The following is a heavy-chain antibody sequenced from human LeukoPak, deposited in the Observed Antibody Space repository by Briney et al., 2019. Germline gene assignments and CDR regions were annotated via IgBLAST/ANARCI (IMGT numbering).Heavy chain of an antibody. CDR3: ARENSGSHYVGDFDY. CDR2: INPNSGGT. CDR1: GYTFTGYY. J-gene: IGHJ4*02. D-gene: IGHD1-26*01. Sequence: ASVKVSCKASGYTFTGYYMHWVRQAPGQGLEWMGWINPNSGGTNYAQKFQGRVTMTRDTSISTAYMELSRLRSDDTAVYYCARENSGSHYVGDFDYWGQGTLVTVSS. V-gene: IGHV1-2*02.